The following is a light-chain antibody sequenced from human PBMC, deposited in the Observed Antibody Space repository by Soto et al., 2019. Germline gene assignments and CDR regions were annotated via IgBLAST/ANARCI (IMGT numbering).Light chain of an antibody. Sequence: DSQMTQSPCSLSASVGDRVTITCQASRDISNYLNWYQHKPGKVPKLLIYDASKLETGVPSRFGGSGSGTDFTFTISSLQPEDVATYYCQQNDNLPPLTFGGGTKVEIK. CDR3: QQNDNLPPLT. CDR1: RDISNY. V-gene: IGKV1-33*01. CDR2: DAS. J-gene: IGKJ4*01.